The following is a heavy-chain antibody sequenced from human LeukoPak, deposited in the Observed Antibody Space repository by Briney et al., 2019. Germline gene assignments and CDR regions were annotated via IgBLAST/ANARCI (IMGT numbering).Heavy chain of an antibody. CDR3: ARYILTGYYTDDGYNWFDP. Sequence: ASVKVSCKASGGTFSSYAISWVRQAPGQGLGWMGGIIPIFGTANYAQKFQGRVTITADESTSTAYMELSSLRSEDTAVYYCARYILTGYYTDDGYNWFDPWGQGTLVTVSS. CDR2: IIPIFGTA. J-gene: IGHJ5*02. D-gene: IGHD3-9*01. V-gene: IGHV1-69*13. CDR1: GGTFSSYA.